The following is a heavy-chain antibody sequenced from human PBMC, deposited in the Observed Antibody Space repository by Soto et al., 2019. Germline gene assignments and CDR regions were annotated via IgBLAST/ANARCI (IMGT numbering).Heavy chain of an antibody. CDR1: GYSFTSYW. CDR2: IYPGDSDT. CDR3: ARIITVAPYYYYYGMDV. Sequence: PGESLKISCKGSGYSFTSYWIGWVRQMPGKGLEWMGIIYPGDSDTRYSPSFQGQVTISADKSISTAYLQWSSLKASDTAMYYCARIITVAPYYYYYGMDVWGQGTTVTVSS. J-gene: IGHJ6*02. D-gene: IGHD6-19*01. V-gene: IGHV5-51*01.